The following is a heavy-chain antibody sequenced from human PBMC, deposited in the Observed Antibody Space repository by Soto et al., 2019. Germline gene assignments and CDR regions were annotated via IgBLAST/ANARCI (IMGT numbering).Heavy chain of an antibody. D-gene: IGHD6-19*01. CDR2: IIPIFGTA. Sequence: ASVKISCKASGGTFSSYAISWVRQAPGQGLEWMGGIIPIFGTANYAQKFQGRVTITADKSTSTAYMELSSLRSEDTAVYYCARSIAVAGTWPPPPHYYGMDVWGQGTTVTVSS. J-gene: IGHJ6*02. CDR1: GGTFSSYA. CDR3: ARSIAVAGTWPPPPHYYGMDV. V-gene: IGHV1-69*06.